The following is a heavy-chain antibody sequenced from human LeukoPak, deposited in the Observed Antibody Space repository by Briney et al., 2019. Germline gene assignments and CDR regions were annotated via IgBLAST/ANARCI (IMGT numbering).Heavy chain of an antibody. CDR1: GYSFTTYW. CDR3: ARLMKDYYYYYMDV. V-gene: IGHV5-51*01. D-gene: IGHD3-16*01. J-gene: IGHJ6*03. CDR2: IYPADSDT. Sequence: GESLKISCQGSGYSFTTYWIAWVRQMPGKGLEWMGIIYPADSDTRNSPSFQGQVTISADKSISTAYLQWSSLKASDTAIYFCARLMKDYYYYYMDVWGKGTTVTVSS.